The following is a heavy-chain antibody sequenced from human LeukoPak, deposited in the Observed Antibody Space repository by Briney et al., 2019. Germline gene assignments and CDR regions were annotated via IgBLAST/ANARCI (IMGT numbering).Heavy chain of an antibody. Sequence: GGSLRLSCTASGFTFSSYGMHWVRQAPGKGLEWVSYISSGGRTIYYADSVKGRFTISRDNSKSTLYLQMNSLRPEDTAVYYCTKEGRPGWYLFDYWGQGTLVTVSS. CDR1: GFTFSSYG. CDR2: ISSGGRTI. CDR3: TKEGRPGWYLFDY. V-gene: IGHV3-48*01. J-gene: IGHJ4*02. D-gene: IGHD6-19*01.